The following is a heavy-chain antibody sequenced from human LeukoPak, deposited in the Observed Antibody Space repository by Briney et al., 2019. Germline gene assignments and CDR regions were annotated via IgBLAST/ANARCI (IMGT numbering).Heavy chain of an antibody. CDR3: ARGTPGAIDAFDI. V-gene: IGHV4-34*01. CDR1: GGSISSYY. Sequence: PSETLSLTCTVSGGSISSYYWSWIRQPPGKGLEWIGEINHSGSTNYNPSLKSRVTISVDTSKNQFSLKLSSVTAADTAVYYCARGTPGAIDAFDIWGQGTMVTVSS. CDR2: INHSGST. J-gene: IGHJ3*02.